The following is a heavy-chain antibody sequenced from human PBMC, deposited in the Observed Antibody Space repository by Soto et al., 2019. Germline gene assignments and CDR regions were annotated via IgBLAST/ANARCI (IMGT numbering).Heavy chain of an antibody. D-gene: IGHD6-13*01. V-gene: IGHV3-43D*04. Sequence: QSGGSLRLSCAASGFTFDDYAMHWVRQAPGKGLEWVSLISWDGGSTYYADSVKGRFTISRDNSKNSLYLQMNSLRAEDTALYYCAKDITDGGSLHYYYGMDVWGQGTTVTVSS. CDR1: GFTFDDYA. CDR3: AKDITDGGSLHYYYGMDV. J-gene: IGHJ6*02. CDR2: ISWDGGST.